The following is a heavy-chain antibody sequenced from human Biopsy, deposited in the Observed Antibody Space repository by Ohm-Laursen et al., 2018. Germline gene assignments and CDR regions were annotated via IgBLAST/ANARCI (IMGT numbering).Heavy chain of an antibody. CDR2: VYVGGSN. D-gene: IGHD2-21*01. Sequence: TLSLTCAVSGVSIRGYYWSWVRRPAGRGLGWIGRVYVGGSNNYNPSLRSRVSLSVDTSKNQFSLMLSGVTAADTAVYYCVSIFHTNNERRPFDMWGQGTMVAVSA. CDR3: VSIFHTNNERRPFDM. CDR1: GVSIRGYY. J-gene: IGHJ3*02. V-gene: IGHV4-4*07.